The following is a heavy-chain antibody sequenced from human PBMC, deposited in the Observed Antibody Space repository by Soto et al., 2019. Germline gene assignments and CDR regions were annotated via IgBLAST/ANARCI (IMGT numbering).Heavy chain of an antibody. D-gene: IGHD2-2*01. J-gene: IGHJ4*02. CDR2: IKSKSDGGTT. V-gene: IGHV3-15*01. Sequence: EVQLVESGGDLVKHGGSLRLSCAASGFIVSNAWMSWVRQAPGKGVEWVGRIKSKSDGGTTDYAAPVKGRFNISREDSKNRLYLPMNGLKIGATAVFSCTTGWSSTDYWGQGPLVTGSS. CDR3: TTGWSSTDY. CDR1: GFIVSNAW.